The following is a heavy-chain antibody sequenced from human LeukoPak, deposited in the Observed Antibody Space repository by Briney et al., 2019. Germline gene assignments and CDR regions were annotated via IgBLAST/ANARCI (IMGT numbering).Heavy chain of an antibody. CDR2: ISPYNGNT. CDR3: ARPTMVRGVISTAASHYGMDV. J-gene: IGHJ6*02. CDR1: GYDFTSVG. Sequence: ASVKVSCKASGYDFTSVGITWVRRAPGQGLEWMGWISPYNGNTRYAQKFQGRVTITADESTSTAYMELSSLRSEDTAVYYCARPTMVRGVISTAASHYGMDVWGQGTTVTVSS. V-gene: IGHV1-18*01. D-gene: IGHD3-10*01.